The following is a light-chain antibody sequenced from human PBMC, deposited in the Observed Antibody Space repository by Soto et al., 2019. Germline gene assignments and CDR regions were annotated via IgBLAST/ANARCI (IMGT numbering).Light chain of an antibody. Sequence: EIVLTQSPDTLSLSPGERATLSCRASQNIYINSLAWYQQRPGQAPRLLIYGGSTRATAVPDRFSGSGSGTDFALTISRLEPEDFAVYYCHQRSNWPLTFGGGTKLEIK. V-gene: IGKV3D-20*02. J-gene: IGKJ4*01. CDR1: QNIYINS. CDR2: GGS. CDR3: HQRSNWPLT.